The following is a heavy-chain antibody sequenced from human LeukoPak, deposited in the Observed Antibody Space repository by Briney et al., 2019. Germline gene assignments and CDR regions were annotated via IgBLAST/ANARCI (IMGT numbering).Heavy chain of an antibody. D-gene: IGHD3-22*01. CDR2: INPNSGGT. J-gene: IGHJ4*02. CDR3: ARVLRGDSSGYYRY. Sequence: ASVKVSCKASGYTFTSYYMHWVRQAPGQGLEWMGWINPNSGGTNYAQKFQGRVTMTRDTSISTAYMELSRLRSDDTAVYYCARVLRGDSSGYYRYWGQGTLVTVSS. CDR1: GYTFTSYY. V-gene: IGHV1-2*02.